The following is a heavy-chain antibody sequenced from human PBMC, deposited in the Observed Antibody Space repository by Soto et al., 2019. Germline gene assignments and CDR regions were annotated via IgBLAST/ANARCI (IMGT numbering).Heavy chain of an antibody. V-gene: IGHV3-7*01. D-gene: IGHD6-19*01. CDR1: GFTLSSYW. Sequence: EVQLVESGGGLVQPGGSLRLSCAASGFTLSSYWMNWVRQAPGKGLEWVANIKQDGSEKYYVDSVKGRFIISRDNAKNSLYLQMNSLRAEDTAVYYCARDADASGWYHYGMDVWAKGPWSPSP. CDR2: IKQDGSEK. CDR3: ARDADASGWYHYGMDV. J-gene: IGHJ6*02.